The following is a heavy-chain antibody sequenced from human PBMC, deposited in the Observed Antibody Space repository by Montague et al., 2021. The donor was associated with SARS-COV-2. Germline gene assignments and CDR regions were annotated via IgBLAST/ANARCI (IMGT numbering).Heavy chain of an antibody. D-gene: IGHD1-26*01. V-gene: IGHV4-39*01. CDR2: IHYSGSP. J-gene: IGHJ6*02. CDR3: ARLWDTVYYYYGMDV. Sequence: SETLSLTCAVSGGSISSSSYYWGWIRQPPGKGLEGMGIIHYSGSPSYTPSLRVRVSISVDTSKNQFSLKLSSVTAADTAVYYCARLWDTVYYYYGMDVWGQGTTVTVSS. CDR1: GGSISSSSYY.